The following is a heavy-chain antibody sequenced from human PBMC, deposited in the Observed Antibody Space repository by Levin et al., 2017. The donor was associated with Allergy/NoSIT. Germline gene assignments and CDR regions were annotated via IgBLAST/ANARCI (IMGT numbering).Heavy chain of an antibody. CDR2: ISGSGGST. CDR1: GFTFSSYA. V-gene: IGHV3-23*01. D-gene: IGHD5-12*01. CDR3: AKDPNIVATIGWLNWFDP. J-gene: IGHJ5*02. Sequence: LSLTCAASGFTFSSYAMSWVRQAPGKGLEWVSAISGSGGSTYYADSVKGRFTISRDNSKNTLYLQMNSLRAEDTAVYYCAKDPNIVATIGWLNWFDPWGQGTLVTVSS.